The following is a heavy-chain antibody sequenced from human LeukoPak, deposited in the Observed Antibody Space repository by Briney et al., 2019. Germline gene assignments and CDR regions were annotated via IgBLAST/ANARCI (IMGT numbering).Heavy chain of an antibody. V-gene: IGHV4-39*01. Sequence: PSETLSLTCTVSGGSISSRSYYWGWIRQPPGKGLEWIGSVYYSGTTYYNPSLKSRVTISVDTSKNQFSLKLSSVTAADTAAYYCARQYDFWSGYLAWFDPWGQGTLVTVSS. J-gene: IGHJ5*02. D-gene: IGHD3-3*01. CDR2: VYYSGTT. CDR1: GGSISSRSYY. CDR3: ARQYDFWSGYLAWFDP.